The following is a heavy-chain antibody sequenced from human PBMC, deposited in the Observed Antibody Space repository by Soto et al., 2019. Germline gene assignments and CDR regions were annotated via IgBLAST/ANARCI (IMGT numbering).Heavy chain of an antibody. V-gene: IGHV3-30*18. CDR2: ISYDGGNK. Sequence: GGPLRLSCAASGFTFSSYGMHWVRQAPGKGLEWVAVISYDGGNKYCADSVKGRFTISRDNSKNTLYLQMNSLRAEDTAVYYCAKDRDVGVGYGMDVWGQGTTVTVSS. J-gene: IGHJ6*02. CDR1: GFTFSSYG. D-gene: IGHD3-3*01. CDR3: AKDRDVGVGYGMDV.